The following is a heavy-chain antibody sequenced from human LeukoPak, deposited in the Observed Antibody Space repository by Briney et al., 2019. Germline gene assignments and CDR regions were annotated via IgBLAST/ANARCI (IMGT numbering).Heavy chain of an antibody. CDR1: GFTFSSYS. CDR3: ARNVGADPFYYYYYGMDV. CDR2: ISSSSSYI. D-gene: IGHD1-26*01. J-gene: IGHJ6*02. V-gene: IGHV3-21*01. Sequence: PGGSLRLSCAASGFTFSSYSMNWVRQAPGKGLEWVSSISSSSSYIYYADSVKGRFTISRDNAKNSLYLQMNSLRAEDTAVYYCARNVGADPFYYYYYGMDVWGQGTTVTVSS.